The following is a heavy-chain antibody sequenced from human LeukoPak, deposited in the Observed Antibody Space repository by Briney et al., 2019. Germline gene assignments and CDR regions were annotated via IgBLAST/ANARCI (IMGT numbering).Heavy chain of an antibody. Sequence: GGSLRLSCAASGFTVSNNYMSWVRQAPGKGLEWVSVIYTDGSTYYADFVKGRFTISRDSSKNTLYLQMNSLRADDTAVYYCARYHYYDSSGLEKAFDIWGQGTMVTVSS. CDR3: ARYHYYDSSGLEKAFDI. V-gene: IGHV3-53*01. J-gene: IGHJ3*02. CDR2: IYTDGST. D-gene: IGHD3-22*01. CDR1: GFTVSNNY.